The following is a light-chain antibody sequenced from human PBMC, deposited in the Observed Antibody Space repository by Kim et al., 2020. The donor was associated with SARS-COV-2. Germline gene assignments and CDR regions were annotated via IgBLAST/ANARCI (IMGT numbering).Light chain of an antibody. V-gene: IGKV3-20*01. CDR3: QQYGSSRT. J-gene: IGKJ1*01. CDR1: QSVSSSY. Sequence: SPGERATLSCRASQSVSSSYLAWYQQKPGQAPRLLIYGASSRATGIPDRFSGSGSVTDFTLTISRLEPEDFAVYYCQQYGSSRTFGQGTKVDIK. CDR2: GAS.